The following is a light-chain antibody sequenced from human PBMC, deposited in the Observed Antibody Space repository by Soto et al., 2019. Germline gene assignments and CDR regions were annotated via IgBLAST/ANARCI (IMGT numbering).Light chain of an antibody. V-gene: IGLV2-14*01. CDR2: AVT. Sequence: QSALTQPASVSGSPGQSITISCTGTSSDIGGYNYVSWYQQHPGKAPKLMIYAVTNRPSGVSDRFSGSKSGNTASLTISGLQAEDEADYYCSSYTSRSTLVVSGGGTKLTVL. J-gene: IGLJ2*01. CDR3: SSYTSRSTLVV. CDR1: SSDIGGYNY.